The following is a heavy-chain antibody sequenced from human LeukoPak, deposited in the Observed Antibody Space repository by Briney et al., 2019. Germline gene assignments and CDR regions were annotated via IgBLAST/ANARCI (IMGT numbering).Heavy chain of an antibody. CDR3: AKVPSSGY. J-gene: IGHJ4*02. CDR2: ISGSGGST. CDR1: GFTFSTNV. Sequence: GGSLRLSCGASGFTFSTNVMTWVRQAPGKGLEWVSAISGSGGSTYYADSVKGRFTISRDNSKNTLYLQMNSLRAEDTAVYYCAKVPSSGYWGQGTLVTVSS. D-gene: IGHD3-10*01. V-gene: IGHV3-23*01.